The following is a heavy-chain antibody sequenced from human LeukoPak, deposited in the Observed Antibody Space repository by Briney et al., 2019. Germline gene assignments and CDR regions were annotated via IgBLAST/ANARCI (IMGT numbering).Heavy chain of an antibody. CDR3: ASTRGYDFWSGYYPTFRNFDY. V-gene: IGHV1-8*01. Sequence: ASVKVSCKASGYTFTSYDINWGRQATGQGLEWMGWMNPNSGNTGYAQKFQGRVTMTRNTSISTAYMELSSLRSEDTAVYYCASTRGYDFWSGYYPTFRNFDYWGQGTLVTVSS. CDR1: GYTFTSYD. J-gene: IGHJ4*02. D-gene: IGHD3-3*01. CDR2: MNPNSGNT.